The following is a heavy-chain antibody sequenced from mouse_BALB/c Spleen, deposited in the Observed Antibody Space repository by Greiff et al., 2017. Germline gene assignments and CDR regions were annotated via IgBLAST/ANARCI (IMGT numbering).Heavy chain of an antibody. CDR1: GYTFTSYW. Sequence: VQLQQPGAELVKPGASVKLSCKASGYTFTSYWMHWVKQRPGQGLEWIGEINPSNGRTNYNEKFKSKATLTVDKSSSTAYMQLSSLTSEDSAVYYCAREGSTTVVAPYAMDYWGQGTSVTVSS. D-gene: IGHD1-1*01. CDR2: INPSNGRT. V-gene: IGHV1S81*02. J-gene: IGHJ4*01. CDR3: AREGSTTVVAPYAMDY.